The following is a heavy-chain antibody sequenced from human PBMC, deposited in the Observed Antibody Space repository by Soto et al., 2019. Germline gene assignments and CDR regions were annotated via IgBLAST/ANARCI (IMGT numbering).Heavy chain of an antibody. J-gene: IGHJ5*02. CDR1: GFTVSSNY. CDR3: ARGLSPYSSSWYSWFDP. CDR2: IYSGGST. D-gene: IGHD6-13*01. Sequence: EVQLVETGGGLIQPGGSLRLSCAASGFTVSSNYMSWVCQAPGKGLEWVSVIYSGGSTYYADSVKGRFTISRDNSKNTLYLQMNSLRAEDTAVYYCARGLSPYSSSWYSWFDPWGQGTLVTVSS. V-gene: IGHV3-53*02.